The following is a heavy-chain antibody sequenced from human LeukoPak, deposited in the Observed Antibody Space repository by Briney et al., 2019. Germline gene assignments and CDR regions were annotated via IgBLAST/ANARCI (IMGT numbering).Heavy chain of an antibody. D-gene: IGHD6-19*01. J-gene: IGHJ4*02. V-gene: IGHV1-8*01. Sequence: ASVTVSFTSSVYTFTSCDINWVRQATGQGREWMGWMNPNSGNTGYGQSFQGRITMTRDISIGTAYMELSNLTSEDTAIYYCTRGSSGRRDNWGQGTLVTVSA. CDR2: MNPNSGNT. CDR3: TRGSSGRRDN. CDR1: VYTFTSCD.